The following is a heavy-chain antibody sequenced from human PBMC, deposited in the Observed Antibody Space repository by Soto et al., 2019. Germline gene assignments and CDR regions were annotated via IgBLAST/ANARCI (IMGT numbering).Heavy chain of an antibody. J-gene: IGHJ5*02. CDR1: GGSISSSSYY. CDR3: ARHARSGLAGNWFDP. D-gene: IGHD3-22*01. CDR2: IYYSGST. V-gene: IGHV4-39*01. Sequence: PSETLSLTCTVSGGSISSSSYYWGWIRQPPGKGLEWIGSIYYSGSTYYNPSLKSRVTISVDTSKNQFSLKLSSVTAADTAVYYCARHARSGLAGNWFDPWGQGTLVTVSS.